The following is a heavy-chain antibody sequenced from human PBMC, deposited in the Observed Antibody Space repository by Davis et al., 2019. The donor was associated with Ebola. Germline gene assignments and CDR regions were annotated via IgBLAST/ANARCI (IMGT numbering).Heavy chain of an antibody. CDR1: GYTFTGYY. J-gene: IGHJ4*02. CDR2: ISAYNGNT. D-gene: IGHD6-19*01. Sequence: ASVKVSCKASGYTFTGYYLNWVRQAPGQGLEWMGWISAYNGNTNYAQKLQGRVTMTTDTSTSTAYMELRSLRSDDTAVYYCAREDSSGWYGYWGQGTLVTVSS. CDR3: AREDSSGWYGY. V-gene: IGHV1-18*04.